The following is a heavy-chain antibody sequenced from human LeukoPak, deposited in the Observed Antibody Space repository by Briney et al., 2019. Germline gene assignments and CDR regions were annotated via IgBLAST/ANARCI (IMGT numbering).Heavy chain of an antibody. J-gene: IGHJ4*02. D-gene: IGHD3-22*01. CDR3: ATPTTYYYDSSAFD. CDR1: GFTFSDYY. Sequence: KPGGSLRLSCAASGFTFSDYYMSWVRQAPGKGLEWVGRIRRKTDGGTTDYAAPVKGRITISRDNSKNTLYLQMNSLRAEDTAVYYCATPTTYYYDSSAFDWGQGTLVTVSS. V-gene: IGHV3-15*01. CDR2: IRRKTDGGTT.